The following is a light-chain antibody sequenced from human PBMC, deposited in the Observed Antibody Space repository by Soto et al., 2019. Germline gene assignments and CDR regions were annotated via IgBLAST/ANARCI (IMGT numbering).Light chain of an antibody. J-gene: IGKJ1*01. CDR2: LGS. Sequence: DIVLTQSPLSLPVTPGEPASISCRSSQSLLHSNGNIYLDWYLQKPGQSPQLLIYLGSIRASGVPDRFSGCGSVTDSTLKITRVEAEDVGVYYCMQAIQAPRTFGLGTKVEIK. V-gene: IGKV2-28*01. CDR3: MQAIQAPRT. CDR1: QSLLHSNGNIY.